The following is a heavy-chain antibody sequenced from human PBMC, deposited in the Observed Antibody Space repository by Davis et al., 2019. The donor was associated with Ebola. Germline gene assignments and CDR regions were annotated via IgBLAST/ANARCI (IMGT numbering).Heavy chain of an antibody. CDR3: ARGEEEERLDY. V-gene: IGHV3-21*01. J-gene: IGHJ4*02. CDR1: GFTFSSYA. Sequence: GGSLRLSCAASGFTFSSYAMHWVRQAPGKGLEWVSSISSSSSYIYYADSVKGRFTISRDNAKNSLYLQMNSLRAEDTAVYYCARGEEEERLDYWGQGTLVTVSS. CDR2: ISSSSSYI.